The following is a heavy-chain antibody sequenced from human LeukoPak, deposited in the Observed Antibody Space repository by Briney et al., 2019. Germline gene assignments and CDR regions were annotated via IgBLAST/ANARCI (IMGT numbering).Heavy chain of an antibody. V-gene: IGHV3-30*18. D-gene: IGHD1-26*01. J-gene: IGHJ3*02. CDR1: GFTFSSYG. CDR2: ISYDGSNK. CDR3: AKDLGSGSYPDAFDI. Sequence: GGSLRLSCAASGFTFSSYGMHWVRQAPGKGLEWVAVISYDGSNKYYADSVKGRFTISRDNSKNTLYLQMNSLRAEDTAVYYCAKDLGSGSYPDAFDIWGQGTMATVSS.